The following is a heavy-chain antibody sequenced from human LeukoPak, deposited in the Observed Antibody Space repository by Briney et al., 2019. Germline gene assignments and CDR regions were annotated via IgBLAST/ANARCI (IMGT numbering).Heavy chain of an antibody. CDR2: INHSGST. CDR1: GGSFSGYY. D-gene: IGHD6-13*01. J-gene: IGHJ1*01. CDR3: ARPHYSSSWYSRYFQH. V-gene: IGHV4-34*01. Sequence: SETLSLTCAVYGGSFSGYYWSWIRQPPGKGLAWIGEINHSGSTNYNPSLKSRVTISVDTSKNQFSLKLSSVTAADTAVYYCARPHYSSSWYSRYFQHWGQGTLATVSS.